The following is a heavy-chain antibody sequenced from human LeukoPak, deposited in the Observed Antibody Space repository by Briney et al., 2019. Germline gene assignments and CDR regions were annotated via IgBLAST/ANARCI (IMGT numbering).Heavy chain of an antibody. Sequence: SETLSLTCIVSGGSVSSGNYYWGWFRQPPKKGLEWIARMHYSGSTYYHPPLESRVTISLGTSNNQFSLKLRFVTAADTALYYCARLGYCSSTDCYFDFWGQGTLVTVSS. D-gene: IGHD2-2*01. J-gene: IGHJ4*02. V-gene: IGHV4-39*01. CDR2: MHYSGST. CDR1: GGSVSSGNYY. CDR3: ARLGYCSSTDCYFDF.